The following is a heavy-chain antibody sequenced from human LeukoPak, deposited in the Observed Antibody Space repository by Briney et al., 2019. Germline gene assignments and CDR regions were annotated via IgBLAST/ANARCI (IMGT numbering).Heavy chain of an antibody. CDR3: ARTKGYYYDSSGVMDYFDY. V-gene: IGHV4-30-4*01. D-gene: IGHD3-22*01. CDR2: IYYSGST. Sequence: SQTLSLTCTVSGGSISSGDYYWSWIRQPPGKGLEWIGYIYYSGSTYYKPSLKSRVNISVDASKNQFSLKLSSVTAADTAVYYCARTKGYYYDSSGVMDYFDYWGQGTLVTASS. J-gene: IGHJ4*02. CDR1: GGSISSGDYY.